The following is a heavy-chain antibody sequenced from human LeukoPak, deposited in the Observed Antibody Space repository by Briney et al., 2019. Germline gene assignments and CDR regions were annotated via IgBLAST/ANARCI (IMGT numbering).Heavy chain of an antibody. Sequence: GESLQISCKGSGCSFTSYWIGWVRQMPGKGLEWMGIIYPGDSNTRYSPSFQGQVTISADKSISTAYLQWSSLKASDTAMYYCARQAYCGGDCYSVNWFDPWGQGTLVTVSS. CDR2: IYPGDSNT. D-gene: IGHD2-21*02. J-gene: IGHJ5*02. CDR1: GCSFTSYW. V-gene: IGHV5-51*01. CDR3: ARQAYCGGDCYSVNWFDP.